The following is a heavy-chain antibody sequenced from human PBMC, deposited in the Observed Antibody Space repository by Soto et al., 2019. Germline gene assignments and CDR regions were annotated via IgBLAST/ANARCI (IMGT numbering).Heavy chain of an antibody. CDR2: IYYSGIT. CDR1: GGSISSGSYY. Sequence: QLQLQESGPGLVKPSETLSLTCTVSGGSISSGSYYWGWIRQPPGKGLECIGIIYYSGITNYNPSLKSRVTISVDTSKNQFSLKLTSVTAAHTAVYYCVRHDYSNWFDPWGHGTLVTVSS. CDR3: VRHDYSNWFDP. J-gene: IGHJ5*02. D-gene: IGHD4-4*01. V-gene: IGHV4-39*01.